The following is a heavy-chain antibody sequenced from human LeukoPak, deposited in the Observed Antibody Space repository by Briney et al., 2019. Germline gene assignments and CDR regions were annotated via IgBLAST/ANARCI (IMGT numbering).Heavy chain of an antibody. Sequence: KPSQTLSFTCTVSSGSISSGSYYWSWIRQAPGKGLEWIGSIYYSGSTYYNPSLKSRVTISVDTSKNQFSLKLSSVTAADTAVYYCARDYIARYSGSYERWFDPWGQGTLVTVSS. D-gene: IGHD1-26*01. CDR2: IYYSGST. CDR3: ARDYIARYSGSYERWFDP. J-gene: IGHJ5*02. V-gene: IGHV4-39*07. CDR1: SGSISSGSYY.